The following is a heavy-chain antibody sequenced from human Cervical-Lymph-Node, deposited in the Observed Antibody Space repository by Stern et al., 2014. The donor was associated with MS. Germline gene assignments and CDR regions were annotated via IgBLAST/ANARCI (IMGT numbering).Heavy chain of an antibody. D-gene: IGHD1-26*01. J-gene: IGHJ4*02. CDR3: VREEEEGASFDG. CDR2: ITSSSSYI. V-gene: IGHV3-21*01. CDR1: S. Sequence: EVQLVESGGGLVKPGGSLRLSCSMNWVRQAPGKGLEWVSSITSSSSYIEYAHSVKGRFTVSRDNAKSSLYLQMDGLRAEDTALYYCVREEEEGASFDGWGQGTLVTVSS.